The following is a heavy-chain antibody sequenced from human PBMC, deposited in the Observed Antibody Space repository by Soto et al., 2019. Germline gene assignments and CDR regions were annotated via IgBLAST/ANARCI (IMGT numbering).Heavy chain of an antibody. Sequence: GGSLRLSCAASGFTFSNYAMCWVRQAPGKGLEWISSLSSSGGRTFYADSVKGRFTISRDNSKDTLYLQMSNLRAEDAAVYYCARALYSSSPPYFFEYWGQGILVTVSS. V-gene: IGHV3-23*01. CDR3: ARALYSSSPPYFFEY. CDR2: LSSSGGRT. CDR1: GFTFSNYA. D-gene: IGHD6-6*01. J-gene: IGHJ4*02.